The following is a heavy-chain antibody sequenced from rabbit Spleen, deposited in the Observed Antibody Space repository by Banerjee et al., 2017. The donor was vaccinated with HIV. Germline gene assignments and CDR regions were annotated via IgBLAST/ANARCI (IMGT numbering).Heavy chain of an antibody. CDR2: IDTGSSGFT. V-gene: IGHV1S40*01. D-gene: IGHD2-1*01. Sequence: QSLEESGGDLVKPGASLTLTCIASGVSFSGSSYMCWVRQAPGKGLEWIACIDTGSSGFTYYATWAKGRFACSKSSSTTVTLQMTSLTVADMATYFCARGSAAMTMVITGFYFALWGPGTLVTVS. CDR1: GVSFSGSSY. CDR3: ARGSAAMTMVITGFYFAL. J-gene: IGHJ4*01.